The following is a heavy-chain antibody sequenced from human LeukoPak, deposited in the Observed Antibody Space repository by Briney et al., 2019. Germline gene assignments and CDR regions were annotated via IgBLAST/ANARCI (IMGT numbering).Heavy chain of an antibody. CDR2: IYHSGST. J-gene: IGHJ4*02. CDR1: GGSISSGGYS. D-gene: IGHD6-19*01. CDR3: AREGGEGGWYFDY. Sequence: PSQTLSLTCAVSGGSISSGGYSWSWIRQPPEKGLEWIGYIYHSGSTYYNPSLKSRVTISVDRSKNQFSLKLSSVTAADTAVYYCAREGGEGGWYFDYWGQGTLVTVSS. V-gene: IGHV4-30-2*01.